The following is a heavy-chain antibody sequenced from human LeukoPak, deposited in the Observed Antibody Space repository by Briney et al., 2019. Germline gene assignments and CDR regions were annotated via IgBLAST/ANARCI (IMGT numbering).Heavy chain of an antibody. CDR1: GYTFTSYG. Sequence: ASVKVSCKASGYTFTSYGISWVRQAPGQGLEWMGWISAYNGNTNYAQKLQGRVTMTTDTSTSTAYMELSSLRSEDTAMYYCARDRVVPAAFDYWGQGTLVTVSS. CDR3: ARDRVVPAAFDY. J-gene: IGHJ4*02. CDR2: ISAYNGNT. V-gene: IGHV1-18*01. D-gene: IGHD2-2*01.